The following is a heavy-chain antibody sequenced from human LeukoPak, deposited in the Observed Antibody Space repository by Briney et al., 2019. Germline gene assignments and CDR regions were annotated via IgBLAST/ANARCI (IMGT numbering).Heavy chain of an antibody. J-gene: IGHJ3*02. D-gene: IGHD6-13*01. CDR2: ISSSGSTI. V-gene: IGHV3-48*03. CDR1: GFTFSSYE. Sequence: GGSLRLSRAASGFTFSSYEMNWVRQAPGKGLEWVSYISSSGSTIYYADSVKGRFTISRDNAKNSLYLQMNSLRAEDTAVYYCASSSSSWYLDAFDIWGQGTMVTVSS. CDR3: ASSSSSWYLDAFDI.